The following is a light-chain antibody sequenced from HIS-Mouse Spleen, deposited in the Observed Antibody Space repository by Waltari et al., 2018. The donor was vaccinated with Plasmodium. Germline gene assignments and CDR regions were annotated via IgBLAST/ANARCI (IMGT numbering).Light chain of an antibody. Sequence: DIDMTQSPDSLAVSLGERATIHCKSSQSVLYSSNNKNYLAWYQQKPGQPPKLLIYWSSTRESGVPDRFSGSGSGTDFTLTISSLQAEDVAVYYCQQYYSTPLTFGGGTKVEIK. CDR2: WSS. CDR3: QQYYSTPLT. J-gene: IGKJ4*01. CDR1: QSVLYSSNNKNY. V-gene: IGKV4-1*01.